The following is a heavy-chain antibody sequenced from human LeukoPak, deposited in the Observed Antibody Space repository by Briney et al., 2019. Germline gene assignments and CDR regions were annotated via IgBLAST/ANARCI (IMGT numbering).Heavy chain of an antibody. CDR1: GFTFSSYA. J-gene: IGHJ3*02. CDR3: AKVLGLIVAHESDAFDI. CDR2: ISGSGGST. V-gene: IGHV3-23*01. Sequence: GGSLRLSCAASGFTFSSYAMSWVRQAPGKGLEWVSAISGSGGSTYYADSVKGRFTISRDNSKNTLYLQMNSLRAEDTAVYYCAKVLGLIVAHESDAFDIWGQGTMVTVSS. D-gene: IGHD3-22*01.